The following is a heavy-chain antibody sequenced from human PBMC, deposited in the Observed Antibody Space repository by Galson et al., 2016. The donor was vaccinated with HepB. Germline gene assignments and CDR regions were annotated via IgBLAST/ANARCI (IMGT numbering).Heavy chain of an antibody. CDR3: AHGSGYYLNFDY. D-gene: IGHD3-22*01. CDR1: GFSLSTSGVG. Sequence: PALVKPPQTLTLTCTFSGFSLSTSGVGVGWIRQPPVKAPEWLAHIYWDDTKRYRPSLKSRLTITKGASGRQVVLTLTNMDPLDTATYYCAHGSGYYLNFDYWGQGTLVTVSS. CDR2: IYWDDTK. J-gene: IGHJ4*02. V-gene: IGHV2-5*02.